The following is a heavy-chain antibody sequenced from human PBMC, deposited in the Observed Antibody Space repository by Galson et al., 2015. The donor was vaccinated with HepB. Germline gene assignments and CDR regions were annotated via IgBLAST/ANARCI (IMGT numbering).Heavy chain of an antibody. Sequence: SVKVSCKASGGTFSSYAISWVRQAPGQRLEWMGGIIPIFGTANYAQKFQGRVTITADESTSTAYMELSSLRSEDTAVYYCARDPSCSSTSCYRGMDVWGQGTTVTVSS. CDR3: ARDPSCSSTSCYRGMDV. V-gene: IGHV1-69*13. CDR1: GGTFSSYA. J-gene: IGHJ6*02. CDR2: IIPIFGTA. D-gene: IGHD2-2*02.